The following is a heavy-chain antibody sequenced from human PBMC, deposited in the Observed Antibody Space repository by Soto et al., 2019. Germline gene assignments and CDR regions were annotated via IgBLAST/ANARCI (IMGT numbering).Heavy chain of an antibody. CDR1: GGSISKFY. D-gene: IGHD4-17*01. CDR2: VYATGTT. Sequence: NPSETLSLTCSVSGGSISKFYWSWIRKTAGKGLEWMGRVYATGTTDCNPSLRSRVAMSADISKKTFSLRLTSVTAADTGVYYCVRDGSKTLRDWFDPWGQGKLVTVSS. CDR3: VRDGSKTLRDWFDP. V-gene: IGHV4-4*07. J-gene: IGHJ5*02.